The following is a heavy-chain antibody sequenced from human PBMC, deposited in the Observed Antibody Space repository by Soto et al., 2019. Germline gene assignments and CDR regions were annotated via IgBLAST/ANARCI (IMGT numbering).Heavy chain of an antibody. CDR3: AMSFYGSGIYDPPGY. D-gene: IGHD3-10*01. CDR1: GYTFTSYG. V-gene: IGHV1-18*04. J-gene: IGHJ4*02. CDR2: ISAYNGNT. Sequence: QVQLVQSGAEVKKPGASVKVSCKASGYTFTSYGISWVRQAPGQGLEWMGWISAYNGNTNYAQKLQGRVTMTTDTSTSTADMELRSLRSDDTAVYYCAMSFYGSGIYDPPGYWGQGTLVTVSS.